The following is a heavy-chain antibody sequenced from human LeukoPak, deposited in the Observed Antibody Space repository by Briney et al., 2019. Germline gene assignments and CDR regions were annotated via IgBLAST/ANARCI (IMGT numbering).Heavy chain of an antibody. D-gene: IGHD6-19*01. CDR2: IYTSGST. CDR3: ARPTSGRTYWYFDL. Sequence: SETLSLTCTVSGGSISSYYWSWIRQPAGKGLEWIGRIYTSGSTNYNPSLKSRVTMSVDTSKNQFSLKLNSVTAADTAVYYCARPTSGRTYWYFDLWGRGTLVTVSS. CDR1: GGSISSYY. J-gene: IGHJ2*01. V-gene: IGHV4-4*07.